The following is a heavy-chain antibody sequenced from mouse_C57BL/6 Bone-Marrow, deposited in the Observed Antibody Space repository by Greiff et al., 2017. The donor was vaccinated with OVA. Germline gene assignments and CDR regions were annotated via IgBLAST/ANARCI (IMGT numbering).Heavy chain of an antibody. J-gene: IGHJ2*01. CDR1: GFTFSNYW. D-gene: IGHD1-1*01. CDR3: TPITTVVAYYFDY. Sequence: EVQVVESGGGLVQPGGSMKLSCVASGFTFSNYWMNWVRQSPEKGLEWVAQIRLKSDNYATHYAESVKGRFTISRDDSKSSVYLQMNNLRAEDTAVYYCTPITTVVAYYFDYWGQGTTLTVSS. CDR2: IRLKSDNYAT. V-gene: IGHV6-3*01.